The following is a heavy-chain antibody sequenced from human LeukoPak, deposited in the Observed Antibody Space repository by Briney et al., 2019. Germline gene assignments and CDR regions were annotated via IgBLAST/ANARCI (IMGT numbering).Heavy chain of an antibody. V-gene: IGHV1-69*13. CDR3: ARASGYYDSSGFHYYGMDV. CDR2: IIPIFGTA. J-gene: IGHJ6*02. D-gene: IGHD3-22*01. Sequence: SVKVSCKASGGTFSSYAISWVRQAPGQGLEWMGGIIPIFGTANYAQKFQGRVTITADESTSTAYMELSSLRSEDTAVYYCARASGYYDSSGFHYYGMDVWGQGTTVTVSS. CDR1: GGTFSSYA.